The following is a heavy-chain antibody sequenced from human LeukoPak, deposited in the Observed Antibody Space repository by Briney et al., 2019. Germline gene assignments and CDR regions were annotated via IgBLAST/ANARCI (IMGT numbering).Heavy chain of an antibody. CDR2: INPNSGGT. J-gene: IGHJ4*02. CDR1: GYTFTGYY. V-gene: IGHV1-2*06. Sequence: ASVKVSCKASGYTFTGYYMHWVRQAPGQGLEWMGRINPNSGGTNYAQKFQGRVTMTRDTSISTAYMELSGLRSDDTAVYYCAREVRLVGATLFDYWGQGTLVTVSS. CDR3: AREVRLVGATLFDY. D-gene: IGHD1-26*01.